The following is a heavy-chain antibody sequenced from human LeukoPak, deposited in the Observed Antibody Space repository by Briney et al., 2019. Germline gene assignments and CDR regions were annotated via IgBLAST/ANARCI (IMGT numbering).Heavy chain of an antibody. CDR1: GFTFSSYG. D-gene: IGHD1-14*01. V-gene: IGHV3-30*02. CDR2: IRYDGSNK. J-gene: IGHJ5*02. Sequence: GGFLRLSCAASGFTFSSYGMHWVCQAPGKGLEWVAFIRYDGSNKYYADSVKGRFTISRDNSKNTLYLQMNSLRAEDTAVYYCAKDGIRRGGFDPWGQGTLVTVSS. CDR3: AKDGIRRGGFDP.